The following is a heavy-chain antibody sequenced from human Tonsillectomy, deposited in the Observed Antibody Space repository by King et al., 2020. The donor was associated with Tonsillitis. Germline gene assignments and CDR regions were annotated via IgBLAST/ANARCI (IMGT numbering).Heavy chain of an antibody. CDR2: ISAHNGNT. D-gene: IGHD4-11*01. J-gene: IGHJ5*02. Sequence: QLVQSGAEVKKPGASVKVSCKASGYTFTNYGISWVRQAPGQGLEWVGWISAHNGNTNYAQKLQGRVTMTTDTSTSTAYMELRSLRSDDTAVYYCARWTTTGTTAVYNYFDPGGQGTLVTVAS. CDR1: GYTFTNYG. V-gene: IGHV1-18*04. CDR3: ARWTTTGTTAVYNYFDP.